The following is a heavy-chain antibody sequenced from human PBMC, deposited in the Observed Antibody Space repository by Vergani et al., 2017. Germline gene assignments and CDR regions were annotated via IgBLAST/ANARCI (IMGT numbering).Heavy chain of an antibody. J-gene: IGHJ4*02. Sequence: QVQLVQSGAEVKQPGSSVKVSCKASGGTFSSYAISWVRQAPGQGLEWMGGIIPIFGTANYAQKFQRRVTITADKSTSTAYMELSSLRSEDTAVYYCARAPCRDSSGYCGFDYWGQGTLVTVSS. CDR1: GGTFSSYA. CDR3: ARAPCRDSSGYCGFDY. CDR2: IIPIFGTA. V-gene: IGHV1-69*06. D-gene: IGHD3-22*01.